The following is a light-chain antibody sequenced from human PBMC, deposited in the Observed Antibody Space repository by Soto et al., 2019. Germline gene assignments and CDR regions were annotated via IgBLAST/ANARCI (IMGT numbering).Light chain of an antibody. J-gene: IGLJ2*01. CDR3: ATWDTSLKAVV. V-gene: IGLV1-51*01. CDR1: TSTIGTNY. CDR2: END. Sequence: QSVLTQPPSVSAAPGQKVTISCSGSTSTIGTNYVSWYQHLPGTTPKLLINENDRRPSGIPDQFSGSKTGTSATLAITGLQTGDEAEYFCATWDTSLKAVVFGGGTKLTVL.